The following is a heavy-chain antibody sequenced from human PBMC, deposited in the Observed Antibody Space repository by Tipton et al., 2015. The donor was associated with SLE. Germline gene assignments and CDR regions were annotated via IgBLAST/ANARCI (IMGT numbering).Heavy chain of an antibody. CDR3: VRGQSTVTYFDY. CDR2: INHSGST. CDR1: GGSFSAYY. Sequence: TLSLTCAVYGGSFSAYYWSWIRQPPGKGLEWIGEINHSGSTNYNPSLKSRVTISVDTSKNQFSLKLSSVTAADTAVYYCVRGQSTVTYFDYWGQGTLVTVSS. D-gene: IGHD4-17*01. V-gene: IGHV4-34*01. J-gene: IGHJ4*02.